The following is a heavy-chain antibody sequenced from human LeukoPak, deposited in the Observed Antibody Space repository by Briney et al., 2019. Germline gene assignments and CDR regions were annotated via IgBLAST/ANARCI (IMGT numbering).Heavy chain of an antibody. Sequence: GGSLRLSCAASGFTFSSYWMHWVRQAPGKGLVWVSRINSDGSSTSYADSVKGRFTISRDNAKNTLYLQMNSLRTEDTAVYYCAKDFYDTDAIDYWGQGTLVTVSS. CDR2: INSDGSST. CDR3: AKDFYDTDAIDY. CDR1: GFTFSSYW. V-gene: IGHV3-74*01. D-gene: IGHD2/OR15-2a*01. J-gene: IGHJ4*02.